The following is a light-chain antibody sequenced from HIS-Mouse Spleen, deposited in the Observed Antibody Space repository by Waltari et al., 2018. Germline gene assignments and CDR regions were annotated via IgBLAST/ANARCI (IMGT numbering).Light chain of an antibody. CDR2: EVS. J-gene: IGLJ2*01. Sequence: QSALTQPPSASGSPGQSVTISCTGTSSDVGGYNYVSWYQQHPGKAPKLMIYEVSKRPSGVPDLFSGSKYGNTASLTVSGLQAEDEADYYCSSYAGSNNFVFGGGTKLTVL. V-gene: IGLV2-8*01. CDR3: SSYAGSNNFV. CDR1: SSDVGGYNY.